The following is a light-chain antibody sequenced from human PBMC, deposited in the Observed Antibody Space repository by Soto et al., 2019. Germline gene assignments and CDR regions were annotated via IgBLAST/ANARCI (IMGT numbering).Light chain of an antibody. CDR2: DAS. V-gene: IGKV3-11*01. CDR1: QSVSSY. CDR3: QQRXNWPFLT. Sequence: EIVLTQSPATLSLSPGERATLSCRASQSVSSYLAWYQQKPGQAPRLLIYDASNRATGIPARFSGSGSGTDFTXTISSLEPEXFAVYXCQQRXNWPFLTFGGGTKVEIK. J-gene: IGKJ4*01.